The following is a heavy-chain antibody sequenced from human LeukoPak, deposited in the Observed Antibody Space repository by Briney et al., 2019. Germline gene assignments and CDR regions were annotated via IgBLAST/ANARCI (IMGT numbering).Heavy chain of an antibody. CDR3: AREAYRSAWYFDY. D-gene: IGHD6-19*01. V-gene: IGHV4-61*08. J-gene: IGHJ4*02. CDR2: IYYTGST. CDR1: GGSIISGGYY. Sequence: KASETLSLTCTVSGGSIISGGYYWSWIRQPPGKGLERIGYIYYTGSTNYNPSLKSRVSISVDTSKNQFSLELTSVTAADTAVYYCAREAYRSAWYFDYWGRGTLVTVSS.